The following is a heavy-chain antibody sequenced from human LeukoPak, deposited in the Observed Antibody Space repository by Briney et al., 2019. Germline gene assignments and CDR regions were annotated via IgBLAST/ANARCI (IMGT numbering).Heavy chain of an antibody. CDR2: ISQSGADV. V-gene: IGHV3-11*01. CDR1: GFTFSDYY. D-gene: IGHD3-9*01. J-gene: IGHJ4*02. CDR3: ASVARLLAD. Sequence: GGSLRLSCAASGFTFSDYYMNWIRQAPGKGLEYIAYISQSGADVSYADSVKGRFTVSGDNAKNSVFLQMNSLTAEDTAVYYCASVARLLADWGQGTLVTVSS.